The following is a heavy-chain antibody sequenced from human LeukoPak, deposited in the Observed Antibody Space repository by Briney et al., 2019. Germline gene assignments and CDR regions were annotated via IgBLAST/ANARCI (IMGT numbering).Heavy chain of an antibody. J-gene: IGHJ4*02. CDR1: GFTFSSYA. CDR3: ASETCSGYVD. V-gene: IGHV3-21*01. D-gene: IGHD5-12*01. Sequence: PGGSLRLSCAASGFTFSSYAMSWVRQAPGKGLEWVSSISSSSSYIYYADSVKGRFTISRDNAKNSLYLQMNSLRAEDTAVYYCASETCSGYVDWGQGTLVTVSS. CDR2: ISSSSSYI.